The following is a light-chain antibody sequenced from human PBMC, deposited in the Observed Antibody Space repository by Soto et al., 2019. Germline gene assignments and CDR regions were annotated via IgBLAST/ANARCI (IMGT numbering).Light chain of an antibody. CDR2: TAS. CDR1: QDIGDN. J-gene: IGKJ4*01. Sequence: DIQMTQSPSSLSASVGDRVTITCQASQDIGDNLNWYQQKPGKVPNLLIYTASILETGVPSRFSGSGSGTYFTFTISSLQPEDIATYYCQQYDNVPTLTFGGGTKVEIK. CDR3: QQYDNVPTLT. V-gene: IGKV1-33*01.